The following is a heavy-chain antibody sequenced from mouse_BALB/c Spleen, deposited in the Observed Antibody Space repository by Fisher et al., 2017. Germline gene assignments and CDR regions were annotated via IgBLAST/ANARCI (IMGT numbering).Heavy chain of an antibody. Sequence: KFKGKATLTVDKSSSTAYMELLSLTSEDSAVYYCAWGGDGYYFYYAMDYWGQGTSVTVSS. J-gene: IGHJ4*01. CDR3: AWGGDGYYFYYAMDY. V-gene: IGHV1-26*01. D-gene: IGHD2-3*01.